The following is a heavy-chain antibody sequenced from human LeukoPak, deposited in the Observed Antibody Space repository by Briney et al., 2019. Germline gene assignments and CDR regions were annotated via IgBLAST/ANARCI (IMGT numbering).Heavy chain of an antibody. CDR3: ARGRIAYYGMDV. CDR2: TSYKSKWYN. D-gene: IGHD2-21*01. Sequence: SQTLSLTCALSGDSVSSNSVAWNWIRQSPSRGLEWLGRTSYKSKWYNDYAVSLKSRITINPDTSKNQFSLQLNSVTPEDTAVYYCARGRIAYYGMDVWGQGTTVTVSS. V-gene: IGHV6-1*01. CDR1: GDSVSSNSVA. J-gene: IGHJ6*02.